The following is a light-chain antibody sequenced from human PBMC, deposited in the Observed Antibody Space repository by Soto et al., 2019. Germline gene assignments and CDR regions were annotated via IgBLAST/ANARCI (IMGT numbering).Light chain of an antibody. CDR1: QAIRNE. J-gene: IGKJ1*01. CDR3: LQDHNYPRT. Sequence: AIQMTQSPSSLSASVGDRVTITCRASQAIRNELGWYQQKPGKAPKLLIYVASSLQSGVPSRFSGSGSGTDFTLTISSLQPEDFATYYCLQDHNYPRTFGQGTQVEMK. V-gene: IGKV1-6*01. CDR2: VAS.